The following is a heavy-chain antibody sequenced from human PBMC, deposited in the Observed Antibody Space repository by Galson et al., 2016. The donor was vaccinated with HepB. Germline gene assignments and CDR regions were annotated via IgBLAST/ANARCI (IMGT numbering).Heavy chain of an antibody. J-gene: IGHJ6*02. CDR3: ARGGGHAANYYYYGMDV. Sequence: SETLSLTCTVSGGSISSYYWSWIRQPPGKGLEWIGYIYYSGSTNYNPSLKSRVTISVDTSRNQFSLKLSSVTATDTAVYYCARGGGHAANYYYYGMDVWGQGTTVTVSS. CDR1: GGSISSYY. V-gene: IGHV4-59*01. D-gene: IGHD2-15*01. CDR2: IYYSGST.